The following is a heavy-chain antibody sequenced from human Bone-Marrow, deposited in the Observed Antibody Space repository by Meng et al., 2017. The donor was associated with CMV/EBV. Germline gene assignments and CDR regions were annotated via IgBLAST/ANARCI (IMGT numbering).Heavy chain of an antibody. CDR1: GFIFNNYW. CDR2: IKEDGSEQ. CDR3: ARELGAMGGFYYYGMDV. Sequence: GESLKISCAGSGFIFNNYWMTWVRQAPGKGLEWVANIKEDGSEQSYVDSVKGRFTISRDNAKKSLFLHMNSLRVEDTAIYYCARELGAMGGFYYYGMDVWGQGTKVTV. J-gene: IGHJ6*02. V-gene: IGHV3-7*01. D-gene: IGHD5-18*01.